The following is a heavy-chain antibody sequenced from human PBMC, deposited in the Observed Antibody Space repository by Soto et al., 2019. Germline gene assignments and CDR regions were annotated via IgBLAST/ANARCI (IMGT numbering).Heavy chain of an antibody. CDR2: ISGSGSTI. J-gene: IGHJ4*02. Sequence: EVQLLESGGGLVQPGGSLRLSCAASGFTFSSYAMSWVRQAPGKGLEWVSAISGSGSTIYYADSVKGRFTISRDNAKNSLYLQMNSLRAEDTAVYYCARESWQNIAARPGASFDYWGQGTLVTVSS. CDR3: ARESWQNIAARPGASFDY. CDR1: GFTFSSYA. V-gene: IGHV3-23*01. D-gene: IGHD6-6*01.